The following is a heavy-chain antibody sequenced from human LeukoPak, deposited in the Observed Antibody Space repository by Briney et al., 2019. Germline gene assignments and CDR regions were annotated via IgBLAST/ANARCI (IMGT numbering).Heavy chain of an antibody. J-gene: IGHJ6*02. CDR2: INHNGNVN. CDR1: GFTFSNAW. V-gene: IGHV3-7*03. Sequence: GGSLRLSCAASGFTFSNAWMNWVRQAPGKGLEWVASINHNGNVNYYVVSVKGRFTISRDNAKNSLYLQMSNLRAEDTAVYFCARGGGLDVWGQGATVTVSS. D-gene: IGHD3-16*01. CDR3: ARGGGLDV.